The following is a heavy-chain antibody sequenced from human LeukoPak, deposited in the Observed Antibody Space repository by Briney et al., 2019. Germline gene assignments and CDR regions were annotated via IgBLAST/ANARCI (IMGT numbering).Heavy chain of an antibody. J-gene: IGHJ4*02. CDR2: ISGSGGSA. Sequence: GGSLRLSCAASGFTFSSYGMHWVRQAPGKGLEWVSAISGSGGSAYYADSVKGRFTISRDNSKNTLYLQMNSLRAEDTAVYYCAKEIGYDSSGSPYYWGQGTLVTVSS. CDR3: AKEIGYDSSGSPYY. D-gene: IGHD3-22*01. V-gene: IGHV3-23*01. CDR1: GFTFSSYG.